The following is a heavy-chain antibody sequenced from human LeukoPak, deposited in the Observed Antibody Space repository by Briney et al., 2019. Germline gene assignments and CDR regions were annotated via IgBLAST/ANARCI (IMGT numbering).Heavy chain of an antibody. Sequence: GRSLRLSCAASGFTFDDYAMHWVRQAPGKGLEWVSGISWNSGKIGYADSVKGRFTISRDNAKNSLYLQMSSLRAEDTALYYCAKSLHIVVVTAIQADAFDIWGQGTMVTVSS. J-gene: IGHJ3*02. V-gene: IGHV3-9*01. CDR2: ISWNSGKI. D-gene: IGHD2-21*02. CDR1: GFTFDDYA. CDR3: AKSLHIVVVTAIQADAFDI.